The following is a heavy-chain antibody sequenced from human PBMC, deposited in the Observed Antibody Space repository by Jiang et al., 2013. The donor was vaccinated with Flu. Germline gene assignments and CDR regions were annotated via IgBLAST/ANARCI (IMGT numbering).Heavy chain of an antibody. CDR2: LLHGST. CDR1: GGSISSGDYY. Sequence: TCTVSGGSISSGDYYWSWIRQPPREGPGVDWVHLLHGSTYYNPSLKSRVTISVDTSKNQFSLKLSSVTAADTAVYYCARVEGDYFDYWGQGTLVTVSS. CDR3: ARVEGDYFDY. J-gene: IGHJ4*02. V-gene: IGHV4-30-4*01.